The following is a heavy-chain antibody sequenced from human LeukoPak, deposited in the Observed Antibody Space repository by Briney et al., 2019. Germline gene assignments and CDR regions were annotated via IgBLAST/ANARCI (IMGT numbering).Heavy chain of an antibody. CDR1: GYTFTGYY. Sequence: ASVKVSCKASGYTFTGYYMHWVRQAPGQGLEWMGRINPNSGGTNYAQKFQGRVTMTRDTSISTAYMELSRLRSGDTAVYYCARDLTTVTSYYFDYWGQGTLVTVSS. CDR2: INPNSGGT. V-gene: IGHV1-2*06. CDR3: ARDLTTVTSYYFDY. J-gene: IGHJ4*02. D-gene: IGHD4-17*01.